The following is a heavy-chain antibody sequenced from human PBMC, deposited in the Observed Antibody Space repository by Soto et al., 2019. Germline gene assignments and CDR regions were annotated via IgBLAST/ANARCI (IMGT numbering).Heavy chain of an antibody. D-gene: IGHD6-19*01. V-gene: IGHV3-23*01. CDR3: AKGRTPTKGIAVAGT. CDR1: GFTFSSYA. J-gene: IGHJ5*02. Sequence: EVQLLESGGGLVQPGGSLRLSCAASGFTFSSYAMSWVRQAPGKGLEWVSAISGSGGSTYYADSVKGRFTVSRDNSKNTLYLQMNSLRAEDTAVYYCAKGRTPTKGIAVAGTWGQGTLVTVSS. CDR2: ISGSGGST.